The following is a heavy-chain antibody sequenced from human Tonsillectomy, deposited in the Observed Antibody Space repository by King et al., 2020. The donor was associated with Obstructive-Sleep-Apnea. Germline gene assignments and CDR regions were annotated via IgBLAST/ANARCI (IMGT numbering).Heavy chain of an antibody. CDR2: ISSSSSYI. CDR1: GFTFSSYC. D-gene: IGHD3-22*01. CDR3: ARDRNHDYDNSGFRDLDY. V-gene: IGHV3-21*01. Sequence: VQLVESGGGLGKPGGSLRLSCAASGFTFSSYCMNWVRQAPGKGLEGVSSISSSSSYIYYADSVNGRFTISRDNAKNSLYLQMNSLRDEDTAVYFCARDRNHDYDNSGFRDLDYWGQGTLVTVSS. J-gene: IGHJ4*02.